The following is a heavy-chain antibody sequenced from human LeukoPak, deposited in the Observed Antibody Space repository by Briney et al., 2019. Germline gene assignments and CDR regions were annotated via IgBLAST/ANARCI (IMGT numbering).Heavy chain of an antibody. Sequence: GASVKVSCKASGGTFSSYATSWVRQAPGQGLEWMGRIIPIFGIANYAQKFQGRVTITADKSTSTAYMELSSLRSEDTAVYYCARFSGSASIGAFDIWGQGTMVTVSS. CDR3: ARFSGSASIGAFDI. V-gene: IGHV1-69*04. CDR1: GGTFSSYA. J-gene: IGHJ3*02. D-gene: IGHD1-26*01. CDR2: IIPIFGIA.